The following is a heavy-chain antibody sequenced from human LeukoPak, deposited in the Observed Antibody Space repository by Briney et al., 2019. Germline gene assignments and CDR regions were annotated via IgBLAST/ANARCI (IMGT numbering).Heavy chain of an antibody. D-gene: IGHD2-15*01. CDR3: ARGQGVVVVVAATLAWFDP. V-gene: IGHV4-4*02. CDR2: IYHSGRGNT. CDR1: GGSISSSNW. Sequence: KSSGTLSLTCAVSGGSISSSNWWIWLRQPPGKGLEWIGEIYHSGRGNTNYNPSLKSRATISIDNAKNQFSLKLSSVTAADTAVYYCARGQGVVVVVAATLAWFDPWGQGTLVTVSS. J-gene: IGHJ5*02.